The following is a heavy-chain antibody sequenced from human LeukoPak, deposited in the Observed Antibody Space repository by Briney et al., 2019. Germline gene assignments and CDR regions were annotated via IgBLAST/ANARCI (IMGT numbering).Heavy chain of an antibody. D-gene: IGHD2-21*02. V-gene: IGHV1-18*01. CDR2: ISAYNGNT. CDR3: ATYAGAYCGGDCYWYYFDY. CDR1: GYTFTSYG. J-gene: IGHJ4*02. Sequence: ASVKVSCKASGYTFTSYGISWVRQAPGQGLEWMGWISAYNGNTNYAQKLQGRVTMTTDTSTSTAYMELSSLRSEDTAVYYCATYAGAYCGGDCYWYYFDYWGQGTLVTVSS.